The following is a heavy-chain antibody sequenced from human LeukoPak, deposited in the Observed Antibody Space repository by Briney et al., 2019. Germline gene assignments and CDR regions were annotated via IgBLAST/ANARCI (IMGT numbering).Heavy chain of an antibody. J-gene: IGHJ4*02. D-gene: IGHD4-11*01. CDR2: IYSGGST. V-gene: IGHV3-66*01. CDR1: EFTFSAYG. CDR3: AREGPYSNSLDY. Sequence: PGGSLRLSCVASEFTFSAYGMSWVRQAPGKGVEWVSVIYSGGSTCYSDSVNGRFTISRDNSKNTLYLQMNSLRAEDTAVYYCAREGPYSNSLDYWGQGTLVTVSS.